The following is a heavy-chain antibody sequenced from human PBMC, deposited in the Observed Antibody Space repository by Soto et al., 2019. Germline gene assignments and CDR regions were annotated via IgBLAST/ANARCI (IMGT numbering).Heavy chain of an antibody. J-gene: IGHJ5*02. CDR2: IIPIFGTA. D-gene: IGHD2-21*02. V-gene: IGHV1-69*13. Sequence: ASVKVSCKASGGTFSSYAISWVRQAPGQGLEWMGGIIPIFGTANYAQKFQGRVTITADESTSTAYMELSSLRSEDTAVYYCARDTGGTVVTLRNNWFDPWGQGTLVTVSS. CDR1: GGTFSSYA. CDR3: ARDTGGTVVTLRNNWFDP.